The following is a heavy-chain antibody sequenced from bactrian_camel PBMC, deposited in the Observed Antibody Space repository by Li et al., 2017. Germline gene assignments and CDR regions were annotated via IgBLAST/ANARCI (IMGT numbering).Heavy chain of an antibody. CDR2: INSAGVIT. V-gene: IGHV3S1*01. CDR1: GLPFTKHQ. J-gene: IGHJ4*01. D-gene: IGHD3*01. CDR3: ARGPWGGGACLDASQYEF. Sequence: HVQLVESGGGLVQPGGSLRLSCAASGLPFTKHQMYWVRQAPGKGLEWVCHINSAGVITHYRPSVRGRFTVSRDTAKNTLYLQMDALRSDDTAIYYCARGPWGGGACLDASQYEFWGQGTQVTVS.